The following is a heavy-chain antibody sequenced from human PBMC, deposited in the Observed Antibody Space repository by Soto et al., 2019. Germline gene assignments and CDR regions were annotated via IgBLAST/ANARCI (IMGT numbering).Heavy chain of an antibody. CDR1: VYRYSIYA. Sequence: SCKGSVYRYSIYAITCGRNKNRQGLEWMGGIIPIFGTANYAQKFRGRVTITADESTSTAYMELSSLRSEDTAVYYCSTSYDFWSGPDYYYYGMDVWGQGTTVTVSS. CDR2: IIPIFGTA. V-gene: IGHV1-69*01. J-gene: IGHJ6*02. D-gene: IGHD3-3*01. CDR3: STSYDFWSGPDYYYYGMDV.